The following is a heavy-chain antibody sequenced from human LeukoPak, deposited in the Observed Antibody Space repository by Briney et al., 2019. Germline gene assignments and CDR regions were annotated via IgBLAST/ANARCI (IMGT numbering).Heavy chain of an antibody. CDR3: ARAPYYYDSSGYYYTVGWFDP. CDR2: IIPIFGTA. D-gene: IGHD3-22*01. J-gene: IGHJ5*02. V-gene: IGHV1-69*05. Sequence: SVKVSCKASGGTFSSYGVSWVRQAPGQGLEWMGGIIPIFGTANYAQKFQGRVTITTDESTSTAYMELSSLRSEDTAVYYCARAPYYYDSSGYYYTVGWFDPWGQGTLVTVSS. CDR1: GGTFSSYG.